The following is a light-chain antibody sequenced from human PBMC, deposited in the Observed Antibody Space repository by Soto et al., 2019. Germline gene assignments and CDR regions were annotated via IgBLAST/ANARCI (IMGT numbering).Light chain of an antibody. Sequence: DIQLTQSPSSLSASVGDRATITCQASQDISNHLNWYQQKPGKAPNLLIYDASDLETGVPSRFSGGGSGTFFSFTINSLQPEDIATYCCQKHDGVPLFGPGTKVEIK. CDR1: QDISNH. CDR2: DAS. V-gene: IGKV1-33*01. CDR3: QKHDGVPL. J-gene: IGKJ3*01.